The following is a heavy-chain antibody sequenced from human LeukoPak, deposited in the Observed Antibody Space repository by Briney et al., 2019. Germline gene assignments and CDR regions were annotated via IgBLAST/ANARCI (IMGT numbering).Heavy chain of an antibody. Sequence: SETLSLTCTVSGGSINTDGYYWSWIRQPPGKGLEWIGYIFHSGNTYSNPSLKSRVTISVDRSKNQFSLKLNSVTAADTAVYYCASLVVITTFYYFDYWGQGTLVTVSS. CDR1: GGSINTDGYY. CDR2: IFHSGNT. J-gene: IGHJ4*02. V-gene: IGHV4-30-2*01. D-gene: IGHD2/OR15-2a*01. CDR3: ASLVVITTFYYFDY.